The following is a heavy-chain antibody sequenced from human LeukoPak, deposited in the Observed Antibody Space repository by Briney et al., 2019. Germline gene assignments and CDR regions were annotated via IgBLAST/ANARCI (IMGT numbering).Heavy chain of an antibody. CDR1: GGSISSGGYY. J-gene: IGHJ5*02. V-gene: IGHV4-31*03. CDR2: IYYSGST. CDR3: ARGLYYYDSSGYSNWFDP. Sequence: SETLSLTCTVSGGSISSGGYYWSWLRQHPGKGLEWIGYIYYSGSTYYNPSFKSRVTISVDTSKNQFSLKLSSVTAADTAVYYCARGLYYYDSSGYSNWFDPWGQGTLVTVSS. D-gene: IGHD3-22*01.